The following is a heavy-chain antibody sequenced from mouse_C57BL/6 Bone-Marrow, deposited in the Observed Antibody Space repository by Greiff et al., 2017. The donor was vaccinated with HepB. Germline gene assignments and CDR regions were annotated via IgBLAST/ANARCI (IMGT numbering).Heavy chain of an antibody. CDR3: AIRPYYDMDY. CDR2: ILPSDSDT. CDR1: GYTFPSYW. V-gene: IGHV1-74*01. J-gene: IGHJ4*01. Sequence: QVQLQQSGAELVKPGASVKVSCKVSGYTFPSYWMNWGKQRPGQGLEWIARILPSDSDTNYNQKLKGKATLTVDKTSSTAYMQLSSLTSEDSAVYYCAIRPYYDMDYWGQGTSVTVSS.